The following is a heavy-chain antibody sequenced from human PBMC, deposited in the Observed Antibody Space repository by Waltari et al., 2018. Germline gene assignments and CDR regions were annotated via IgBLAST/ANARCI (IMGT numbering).Heavy chain of an antibody. D-gene: IGHD6-19*01. CDR1: GFIFSSYN. J-gene: IGHJ4*02. V-gene: IGHV3-48*04. Sequence: EVQLVESGGGLVQPGGSLRLSCAASGFIFSSYNMNWVRQAPGKGLEWVSHICSGSSTIYYSDSVKGRITISRDNAKNSLLLQMNSLRVEDTAVYYCARRGPEGSGWNVDSWGQGTLVTVSS. CDR2: ICSGSSTI. CDR3: ARRGPEGSGWNVDS.